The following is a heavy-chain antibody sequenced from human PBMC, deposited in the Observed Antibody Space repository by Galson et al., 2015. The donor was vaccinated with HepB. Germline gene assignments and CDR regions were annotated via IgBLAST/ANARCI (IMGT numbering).Heavy chain of an antibody. CDR1: GVSISDDTYY. V-gene: IGHV4-39*01. D-gene: IGHD5-12*01. CDR2: LFDSAKT. Sequence: EPLSLTCTVSGVSISDDTYYWGWIRQTPGMGLEWIGSLFDSAKTDYSPSLESRVSISVDTSKNQFSLNLTSVTAADTAVYYCARRDVAFPFDIWGQGTIVTVSA. J-gene: IGHJ3*02. CDR3: ARRDVAFPFDI.